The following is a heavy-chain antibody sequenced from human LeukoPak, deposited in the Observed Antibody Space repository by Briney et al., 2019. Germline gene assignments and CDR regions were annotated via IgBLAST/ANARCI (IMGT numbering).Heavy chain of an antibody. V-gene: IGHV3-30*02. CDR2: IQFAGSNK. J-gene: IGHJ3*02. CDR3: ERGDSWSFRRTDAFDI. CDR1: GFTFSDYA. Sequence: GGSLRLSCVASGFTFSDYAMNWVRLAPGAGPEWVAFIQFAGSNKYYADSMKGRFTISRDNSKNTLYLQMNRLRVQDTAVYYCERGDSWSFRRTDAFDIWGQGTMVTVSS. D-gene: IGHD1-26*01.